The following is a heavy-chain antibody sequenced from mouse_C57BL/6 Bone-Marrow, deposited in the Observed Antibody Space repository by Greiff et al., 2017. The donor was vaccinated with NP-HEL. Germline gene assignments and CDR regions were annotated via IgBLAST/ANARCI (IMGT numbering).Heavy chain of an antibody. CDR3: TTGGSSPYAMDY. V-gene: IGHV14-4*01. D-gene: IGHD1-1*01. J-gene: IGHJ4*01. CDR2: IDPENGDT. CDR1: GFYIKDDY. Sequence: VQLQQSGAELVRPGASVKLSCTVSGFYIKDDYMHWVKQRPEQGLEWIGWIDPENGDTESASKFQGKATITADTSSNTAYLQLSSLTSEDTAVYYCTTGGSSPYAMDYWGQGTSVTVSS.